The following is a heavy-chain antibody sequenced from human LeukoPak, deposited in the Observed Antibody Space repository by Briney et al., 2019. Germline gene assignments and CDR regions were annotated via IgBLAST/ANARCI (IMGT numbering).Heavy chain of an antibody. CDR1: GGSLSSGDYY. Sequence: SSETLSLTCTVSGGSLSSGDYYWSWIRQPPGKGLEWIGYIYYSGSTNYNPSLKSRVTISVDTSKNQFSLKLSSVTAADTAVYYCARGGMPPHYYDSSGYPLDAFDIWGQGTMVTVSS. V-gene: IGHV4-61*08. J-gene: IGHJ3*02. D-gene: IGHD3-22*01. CDR3: ARGGMPPHYYDSSGYPLDAFDI. CDR2: IYYSGST.